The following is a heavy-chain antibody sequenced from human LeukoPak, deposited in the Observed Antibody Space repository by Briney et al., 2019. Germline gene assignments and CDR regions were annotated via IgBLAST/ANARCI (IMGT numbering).Heavy chain of an antibody. V-gene: IGHV3-21*01. CDR3: ARALSYSYGSMDF. CDR2: ISSGSKYI. J-gene: IGHJ4*02. Sequence: PGGSLRLSCAASVFTFSSYSMNWVRQAPGKGLEWVSSISSGSKYIYNADSVKGRFTISRDNAKNSLYLQMNSLRPEDTAVYYCARALSYSYGSMDFWGQGTLVIVSS. CDR1: VFTFSSYS. D-gene: IGHD5-18*01.